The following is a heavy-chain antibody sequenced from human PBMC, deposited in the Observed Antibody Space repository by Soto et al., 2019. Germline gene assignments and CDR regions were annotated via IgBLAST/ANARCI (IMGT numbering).Heavy chain of an antibody. Sequence: QVQLQESGPGLVKPSETLSLTCTVSGGSISSYYWSWIRKPPGKGLEWIGYIYYRGSTNYNPSLKSRGTISVDTTKNQFSLKLSSVTAADTAVYYCARRYGGTFDYWGQGTLVTVSS. CDR1: GGSISSYY. D-gene: IGHD2-15*01. CDR3: ARRYGGTFDY. J-gene: IGHJ4*02. V-gene: IGHV4-59*08. CDR2: IYYRGST.